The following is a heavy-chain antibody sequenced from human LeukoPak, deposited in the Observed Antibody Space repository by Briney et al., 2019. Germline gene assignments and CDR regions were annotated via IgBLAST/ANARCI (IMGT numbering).Heavy chain of an antibody. CDR1: GFTFTSYA. V-gene: IGHV3-23*01. D-gene: IGHD4-17*01. CDR2: ISGSGGST. Sequence: GGSLRLSCAASGFTFTSYAMNWVRRAPGKGLEWVSSISGSGGSTYYADSVKGRFTISRDNSKNTLFLQMNSLRVEDTAVYYCAKHYGSYYYGMDVWGQGTTVTVSS. CDR3: AKHYGSYYYGMDV. J-gene: IGHJ6*02.